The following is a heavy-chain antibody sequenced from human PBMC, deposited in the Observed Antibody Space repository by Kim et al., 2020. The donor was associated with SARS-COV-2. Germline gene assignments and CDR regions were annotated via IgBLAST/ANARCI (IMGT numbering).Heavy chain of an antibody. D-gene: IGHD3-3*01. CDR1: GGSFSGYY. V-gene: IGHV4-34*01. J-gene: IGHJ4*01. Sequence: SETLSLTCAVYGGSFSGYYWSWIRQPPGKGLEWIGEINHSGSTNYNPSLKSRVTISVDTSKNQFSLKLSSVTAADTAVYYCARAVTIFGVVIPFFDYWG. CDR3: ARAVTIFGVVIPFFDY. CDR2: INHSGST.